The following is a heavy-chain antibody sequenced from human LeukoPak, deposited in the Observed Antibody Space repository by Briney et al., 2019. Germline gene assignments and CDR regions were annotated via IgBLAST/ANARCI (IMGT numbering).Heavy chain of an antibody. CDR3: AGDNIENGDLDYLDS. CDR1: GFIFNSYE. J-gene: IGHJ4*02. D-gene: IGHD4-17*01. CDR2: ISYSGNSI. V-gene: IGHV3-48*03. Sequence: GGSLRLSCAASGFIFNSYEMNWVRQAPGKGLEWVAFISYSGNSIYYADSMKGRFTISRDNTKNLLYLHMSSLRAEDTAVYYCAGDNIENGDLDYLDSWGQGTLVTVPS.